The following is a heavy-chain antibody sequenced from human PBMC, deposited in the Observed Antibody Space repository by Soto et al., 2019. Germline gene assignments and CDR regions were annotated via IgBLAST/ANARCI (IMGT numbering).Heavy chain of an antibody. Sequence: SETLSLTCTVSGGSISSSSYYWGWIRQPPGKGLEWIGSIYYSGSTYYNPSLKSRVTISVDTSKNQFSLKLSSVTAADTAVYYCARSRAYDYIWGSYRHGPNDYWGQGTLVTVSS. D-gene: IGHD3-16*02. CDR3: ARSRAYDYIWGSYRHGPNDY. CDR1: GGSISSSSYY. V-gene: IGHV4-39*01. J-gene: IGHJ4*02. CDR2: IYYSGST.